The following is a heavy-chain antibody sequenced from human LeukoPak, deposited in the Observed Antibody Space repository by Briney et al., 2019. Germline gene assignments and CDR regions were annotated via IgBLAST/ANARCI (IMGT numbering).Heavy chain of an antibody. Sequence: GGSLRLSCAASGFTFSSYEMNRVRQAPGKGLEWVSYISSSGSTIYYADSVKGRFTISRDNAKNSLYLQMNSLRAEDTAVYYCARDGYCSGGSCYYYYYYMDVWGKGTTVTVSS. CDR2: ISSSGSTI. CDR1: GFTFSSYE. CDR3: ARDGYCSGGSCYYYYYYMDV. J-gene: IGHJ6*03. D-gene: IGHD2-15*01. V-gene: IGHV3-48*03.